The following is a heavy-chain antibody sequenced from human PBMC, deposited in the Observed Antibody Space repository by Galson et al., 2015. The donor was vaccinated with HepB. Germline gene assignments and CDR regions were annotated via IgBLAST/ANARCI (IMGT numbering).Heavy chain of an antibody. V-gene: IGHV2-26*01. CDR2: IFLNDEK. J-gene: IGHJ5*02. D-gene: IGHD6-19*01. CDR1: GFSLSNARMG. CDR3: ARIGSSGWYGWFDP. Sequence: PALVKPTQTLTLTCTASGFSLSNARMGVSWIRQPPGKALEWLAHIFLNDEKSYSTSLKSRLTISKDTSKGQVVLTMTSMDPVDTATYYCARIGSSGWYGWFDPWGQGTLVTVSS.